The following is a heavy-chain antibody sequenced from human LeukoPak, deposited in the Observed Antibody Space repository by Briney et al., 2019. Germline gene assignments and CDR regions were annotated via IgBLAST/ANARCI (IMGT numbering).Heavy chain of an antibody. CDR1: GGSISSYY. Sequence: PSETLSLTCTVSGGSISSYYWSWIRQPPGKGLEWIGYISYSGSTKYNPSLKSRLTISVDTSKNQFSLNLSSVTAAATAVYYCARDYGGKFDYWGQGTLVTVSS. D-gene: IGHD4-23*01. CDR2: ISYSGST. CDR3: ARDYGGKFDY. J-gene: IGHJ4*02. V-gene: IGHV4-59*01.